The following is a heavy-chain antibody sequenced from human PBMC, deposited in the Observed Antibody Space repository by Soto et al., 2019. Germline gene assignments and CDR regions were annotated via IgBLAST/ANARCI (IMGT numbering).Heavy chain of an antibody. CDR2: INAGNGNT. Sequence: ASVKVSCKASGYTFTSYAMHWVRQAPGQRLEWMGWINAGNGNTKYSQKFQGRVTITRDTSASTAYMELSSLRSEDTAVYYCARVKDAYGSGSYYHYYMDVWGKGTTVTVSS. D-gene: IGHD3-10*01. CDR3: ARVKDAYGSGSYYHYYMDV. V-gene: IGHV1-3*01. CDR1: GYTFTSYA. J-gene: IGHJ6*03.